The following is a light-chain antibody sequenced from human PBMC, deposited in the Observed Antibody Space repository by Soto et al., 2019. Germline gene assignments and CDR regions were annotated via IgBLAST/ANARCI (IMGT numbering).Light chain of an antibody. J-gene: IGLJ1*01. V-gene: IGLV2-11*01. CDR1: SSDVGDYDY. CDR3: CSYAGSYTYV. Sequence: QSVLTQPRSVSGSPGQSVTISCTGTSSDVGDYDYVSWYQQHPGKAPKLMIYDVSKRPSGVPDRFSGSKSGNTASLTISRLQAEDEADYYCCSYAGSYTYVFGTGTKVTVL. CDR2: DVS.